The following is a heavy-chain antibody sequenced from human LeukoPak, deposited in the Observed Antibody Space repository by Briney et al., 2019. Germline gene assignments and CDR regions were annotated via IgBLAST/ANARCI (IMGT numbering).Heavy chain of an antibody. D-gene: IGHD2-2*02. CDR1: GYTFTGYY. V-gene: IGHV1-2*02. J-gene: IGHJ3*02. CDR3: ARLSRRYCSSTSCYSLDAFDI. CDR2: INPNSGGT. Sequence: ASVKVSCKASGYTFTGYYMHWVRQAPGQGLEWMGWINPNSGGTNYAQKFQGRVTMTRDTSISTAYMELSRLRSDDTAVYYCARLSRRYCSSTSCYSLDAFDIWGQGTMVTVSS.